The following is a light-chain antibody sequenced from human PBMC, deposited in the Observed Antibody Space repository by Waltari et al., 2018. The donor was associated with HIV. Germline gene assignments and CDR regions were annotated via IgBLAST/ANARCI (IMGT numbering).Light chain of an antibody. V-gene: IGLV2-14*03. Sequence: QSALTQPASVSGSPGQSITISCTGTSSAVGGYNYVSWYQQHPGKAPKMMIYDVRNRPSGVSNRFSGSKSGNTASLTISGLQTEDEADYYCSSYTSTSTPWVFGGGTKLTVL. CDR1: SSAVGGYNY. J-gene: IGLJ3*02. CDR2: DVR. CDR3: SSYTSTSTPWV.